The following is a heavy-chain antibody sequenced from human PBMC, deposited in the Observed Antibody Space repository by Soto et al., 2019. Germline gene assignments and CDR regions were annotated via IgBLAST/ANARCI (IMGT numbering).Heavy chain of an antibody. Sequence: EGSLILSCAASGFTFSSYSMHWVRQAPGKGLEWVAVISYDGSNKYYADSVKGRFTISRDNSKNTLYLQMNSLRAEDTAVYYCAKSSSGPLQYFDPWGQGTLVTVSS. D-gene: IGHD6-6*01. CDR3: AKSSSGPLQYFDP. J-gene: IGHJ5*02. CDR1: GFTFSSYS. CDR2: ISYDGSNK. V-gene: IGHV3-30-3*01.